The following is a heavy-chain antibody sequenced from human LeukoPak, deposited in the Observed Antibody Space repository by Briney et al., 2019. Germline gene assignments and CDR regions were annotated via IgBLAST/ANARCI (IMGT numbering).Heavy chain of an antibody. D-gene: IGHD3-10*01. CDR3: ARGDYGSGSYRYFDY. CDR2: ISAYNGNT. Sequence: ASVKVSCKASGYTFTSYGVSWVRQAPGQGLKWMGWISAYNGNTNYAQKLQGRVTMTTDTSTSTAYMELRSLRSDDTAVYYCARGDYGSGSYRYFDYWGQRTLVTVSS. CDR1: GYTFTSYG. V-gene: IGHV1-18*01. J-gene: IGHJ4*02.